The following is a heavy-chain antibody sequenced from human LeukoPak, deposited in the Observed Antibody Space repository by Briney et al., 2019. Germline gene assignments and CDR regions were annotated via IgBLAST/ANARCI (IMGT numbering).Heavy chain of an antibody. CDR2: ISVSGRTI. CDR1: GFTFSSYE. V-gene: IGHV3-48*03. J-gene: IGHJ4*02. D-gene: IGHD2-15*01. Sequence: SGGSLRLSCAASGFTFSSYEMNWVRQAPGKGLEWVSYISVSGRTIYYADSVKGRFTVSRGNAKNSLYLQMNSLRAEDTAVYYCASLVVVVVAATPPFDYWGQGTLVTVSS. CDR3: ASLVVVVVAATPPFDY.